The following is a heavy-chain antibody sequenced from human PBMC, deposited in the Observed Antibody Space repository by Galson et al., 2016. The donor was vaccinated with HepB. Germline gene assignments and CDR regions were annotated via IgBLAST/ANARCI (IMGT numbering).Heavy chain of an antibody. CDR1: GFTFITYD. V-gene: IGHV3-13*01. CDR2: IGTAAGDT. CDR3: ARGKPLWTTPWNYGLDV. Sequence: SLRLSCAASGFTFITYDIHWVRQPPGKGLEWVSAIGTAAGDTHYAASVEGRFTVSRENAKNSLFLQMHSLRAEDTAVYYCARGKPLWTTPWNYGLDVWGKGTTVTVSS. J-gene: IGHJ6*04. D-gene: IGHD3-10*01.